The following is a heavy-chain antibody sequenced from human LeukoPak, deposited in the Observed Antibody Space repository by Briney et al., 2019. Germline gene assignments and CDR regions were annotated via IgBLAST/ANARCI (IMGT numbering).Heavy chain of an antibody. Sequence: SETLSLTCAVSGGSISSGGYSWSWIRQPPGQGLEWIGYIYHSGSTYYNPSLKSRVTISVDRSKNQFSLKLSSVTAADTAVYYCARGRRVRGVGGATGIPTGAFDIWGQGTMVTVSS. D-gene: IGHD3-10*01. J-gene: IGHJ3*02. V-gene: IGHV4-30-2*01. CDR1: GGSISSGGYS. CDR3: ARGRRVRGVGGATGIPTGAFDI. CDR2: IYHSGST.